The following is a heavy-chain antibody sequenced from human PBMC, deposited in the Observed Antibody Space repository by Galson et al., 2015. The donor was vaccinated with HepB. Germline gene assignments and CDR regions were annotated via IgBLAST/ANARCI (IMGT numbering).Heavy chain of an antibody. J-gene: IGHJ4*02. CDR1: GFTFRTSG. CDR2: IGYRETYK. V-gene: IGHV3-21*01. Sequence: SLRLSCAASGFTFRTSGMTWVRQAPGKGLEWVAVIGYRETYKHYADSVKGRFAISRDNAKNSVYLQMNSLRVEDTAVYYCARDASGWSRDYWGQGTLVAGSS. CDR3: ARDASGWSRDY. D-gene: IGHD6-19*01.